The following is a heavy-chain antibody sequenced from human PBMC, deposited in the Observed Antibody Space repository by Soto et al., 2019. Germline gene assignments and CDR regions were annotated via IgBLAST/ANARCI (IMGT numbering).Heavy chain of an antibody. Sequence: SETLSLTCTVSGGSIGCYYGSWIWQPPGKGLEWIAYIHLSGKTSYSPSLKSRVTISLHTSKNQFSLKFNSVTAADTAVYYCARHMDTTGNEAFDSWGQGALVTVSS. CDR1: GGSIGCYY. D-gene: IGHD1-1*01. V-gene: IGHV4-59*08. J-gene: IGHJ4*02. CDR2: IHLSGKT. CDR3: ARHMDTTGNEAFDS.